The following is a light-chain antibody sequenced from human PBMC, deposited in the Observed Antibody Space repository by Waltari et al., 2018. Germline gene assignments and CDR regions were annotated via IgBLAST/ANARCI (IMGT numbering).Light chain of an antibody. CDR2: EVN. J-gene: IGLJ2*01. CDR1: SSDIGGYNY. V-gene: IGLV2-8*01. Sequence: QSALTQPPSASGSPGRSVTFSCTGTSSDIGGYNYVSWYQHHPGKAPKLMIYEVNKRPSAVPVRFSCSKSGNTAAVTVSGLQADDEADYYCSSYAGSSKFDVVFGGGTKLTVL. CDR3: SSYAGSSKFDVV.